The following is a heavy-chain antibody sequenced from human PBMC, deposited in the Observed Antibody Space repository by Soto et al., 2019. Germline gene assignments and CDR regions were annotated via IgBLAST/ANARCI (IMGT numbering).Heavy chain of an antibody. V-gene: IGHV3-48*03. CDR3: ARRTSLDYYYYGMDV. D-gene: IGHD2-2*01. CDR1: GFTFSSYE. CDR2: ISSSGSTI. Sequence: EVQLVESGGGLVQPGGSLRLSCAASGFTFSSYEMNWVRQAPGKGLEWVSYISSSGSTIYYADSVKGRFTISRDNAKNSLYLQMNSLRAEDTAVYYCARRTSLDYYYYGMDVWGQGTTVTVSS. J-gene: IGHJ6*02.